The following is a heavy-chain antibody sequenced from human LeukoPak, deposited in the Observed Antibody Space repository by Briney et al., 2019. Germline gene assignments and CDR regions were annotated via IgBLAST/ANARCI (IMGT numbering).Heavy chain of an antibody. V-gene: IGHV3-23*01. Sequence: GGSLRLSCAASGFSFSNYALNWVRQAPGKGLEWVSGISGSGSNTYYTNSVKGRFTISRDSSKNTLYLQMNSLRAEDTAVYYCAKVESMSRSIRRGMDVWGQGTTVTVSS. D-gene: IGHD2/OR15-2a*01. CDR3: AKVESMSRSIRRGMDV. CDR2: ISGSGSNT. CDR1: GFSFSNYA. J-gene: IGHJ6*02.